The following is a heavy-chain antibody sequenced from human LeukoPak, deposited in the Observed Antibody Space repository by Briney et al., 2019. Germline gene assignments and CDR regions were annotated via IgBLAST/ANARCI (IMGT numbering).Heavy chain of an antibody. CDR1: GGSISSYY. Sequence: SETLSLTCTVSGGSISSYYWSWIRQPAGKGLEWIGRIYISGSTNYNPSLKSRVTMSVDTSKNQFSLKLSSVTAADTAVYYCARSRYFDWLLSSPKVGYYYYYMDVWGKRTTVTISS. J-gene: IGHJ6*03. CDR3: ARSRYFDWLLSSPKVGYYYYYMDV. CDR2: IYISGST. V-gene: IGHV4-4*07. D-gene: IGHD3-9*01.